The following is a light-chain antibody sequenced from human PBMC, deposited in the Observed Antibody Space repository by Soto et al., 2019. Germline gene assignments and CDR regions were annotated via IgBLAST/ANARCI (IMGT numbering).Light chain of an antibody. J-gene: IGKJ1*01. CDR3: QQYSSYSAWT. CDR2: DAS. CDR1: QTISGW. Sequence: DIQMAQSPSTLSASVGDTVTITCRASQTISGWLAWYQQRPGKAPNLLIFDASTLESGVPSRFSGSGSGTEFTLTIRSLQPDDIATYYCQQYSSYSAWTFGEGTKVDIK. V-gene: IGKV1-5*01.